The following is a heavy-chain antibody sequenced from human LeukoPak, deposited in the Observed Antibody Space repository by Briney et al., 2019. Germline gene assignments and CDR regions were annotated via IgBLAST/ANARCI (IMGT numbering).Heavy chain of an antibody. Sequence: WASVKVSCKASGYTFTSYYMHWVRQAPGQGLEWMGIINPSGGSTSNAQKFQGRVTMTRDMSTSTVYMELSSLRSEDTAVYYCARGGEYSSSWGVWFDPWGQGTLVTVSS. D-gene: IGHD6-6*01. J-gene: IGHJ5*02. CDR1: GYTFTSYY. CDR3: ARGGEYSSSWGVWFDP. V-gene: IGHV1-46*01. CDR2: INPSGGST.